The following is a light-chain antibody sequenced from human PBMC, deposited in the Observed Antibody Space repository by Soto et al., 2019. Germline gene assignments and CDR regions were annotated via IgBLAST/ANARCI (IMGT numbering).Light chain of an antibody. CDR3: QQFTSYSSRT. J-gene: IGKJ3*01. CDR2: DAS. CDR1: QNIGRR. V-gene: IGKV1-5*01. Sequence: DIQLTQSPSTLSASVGDTVTITCRPSQNIGRRLAWYQQKPGKAPKLLIYDASNLESGVPSRISGSGSGTEFTLTISSLQPDDFATYYCQQFTSYSSRTFGPGTKVDIK.